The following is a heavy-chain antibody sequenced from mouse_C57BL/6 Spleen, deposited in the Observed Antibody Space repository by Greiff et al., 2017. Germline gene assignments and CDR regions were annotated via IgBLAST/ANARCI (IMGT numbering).Heavy chain of an antibody. V-gene: IGHV8-12*01. J-gene: IGHJ2*01. D-gene: IGHD2-4*01. CDR1: GFSLSTSGMG. CDR3: ARDYDSLDY. Sequence: QVTLKECGPGILQSSQTLSLTCSFSGFSLSTSGMGVSWIRQPSGKGLEWLAHIYWDDDKRYNPSLKSRLTISKDTSRNQVFLKITSVDTADTATYYCARDYDSLDYWGQGTTLTVSS. CDR2: IYWDDDK.